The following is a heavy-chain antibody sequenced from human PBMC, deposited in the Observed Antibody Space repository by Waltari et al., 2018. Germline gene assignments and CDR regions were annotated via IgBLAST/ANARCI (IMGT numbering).Heavy chain of an antibody. D-gene: IGHD3-10*01. V-gene: IGHV4-34*01. J-gene: IGHJ4*02. CDR2: INHSGST. CDR3: TREGMVRGGYFDY. Sequence: QVQLQQWGAGLLKPSETLSVTCAVYGGSFRNYYWCWIRQPPGKGLEWIGEINHSGSTNYNPSLKSRVTISVDTSKNQFSLKLSSVTAADTAVYYCTREGMVRGGYFDYWGQGTLVTVSS. CDR1: GGSFRNYY.